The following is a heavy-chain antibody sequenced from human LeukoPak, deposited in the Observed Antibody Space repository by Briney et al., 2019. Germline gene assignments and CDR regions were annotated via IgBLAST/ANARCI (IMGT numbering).Heavy chain of an antibody. D-gene: IGHD4/OR15-4a*01. V-gene: IGHV1-18*01. CDR2: ISAYNGNT. Sequence: ASVKVSCKASGYTFTSYGISWVRQAPGQGLEWMGWISAYNGNTNYAQKLQGRVTMTTDTSTSTACMELRSLRSDDTAVYYCARDFLGRINGGANYFGMGVWGQGTTVIVSS. CDR1: GYTFTSYG. J-gene: IGHJ6*02. CDR3: ARDFLGRINGGANYFGMGV.